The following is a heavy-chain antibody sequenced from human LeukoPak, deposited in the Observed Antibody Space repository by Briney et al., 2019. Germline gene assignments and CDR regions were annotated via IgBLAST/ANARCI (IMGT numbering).Heavy chain of an antibody. V-gene: IGHV4-39*01. Sequence: PSETLSLTCTVSGDSISRSSFYWGWIRQPPGEGLEWIGSIYYSGSTYYNPSLKSRVTISVDTSKNQFSLKLSSVTAADTAVYYCVRFKRGGVYDFDYWGQGTLVTVSS. CDR2: IYYSGST. D-gene: IGHD2-8*02. J-gene: IGHJ4*02. CDR3: VRFKRGGVYDFDY. CDR1: GDSISRSSFY.